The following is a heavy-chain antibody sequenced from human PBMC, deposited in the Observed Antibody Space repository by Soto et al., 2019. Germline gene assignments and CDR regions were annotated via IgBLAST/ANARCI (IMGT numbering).Heavy chain of an antibody. V-gene: IGHV4-31*03. D-gene: IGHD3-16*02. CDR3: ARALTHYDYIWGSYRHAYYFDY. CDR2: IYYSGST. CDR1: GGSISSGGYY. Sequence: LSLTCTVSGGSISSGGYYWSWIRQHPGKGLEWIGYIYYSGSTYYNPSLKSRVTISVDTSKNQFSLKLSSVTAADTAVYYCARALTHYDYIWGSYRHAYYFDYWGQGTLVTVSS. J-gene: IGHJ4*02.